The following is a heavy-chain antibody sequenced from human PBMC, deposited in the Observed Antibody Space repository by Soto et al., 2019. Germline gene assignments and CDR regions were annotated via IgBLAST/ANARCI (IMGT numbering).Heavy chain of an antibody. CDR3: AKRGGPVVQAAFWFDP. J-gene: IGHJ5*02. CDR1: GFTFSAYA. V-gene: IGHV3-23*01. CDR2: ISGDASRL. D-gene: IGHD2-15*01. Sequence: PVGSLRLSCAASGFTFSAYAMTWVRQAPGKGLEWVSAISGDASRLYYADSVKGRFTISRDNSKNTVFLQMNSLKVEDTALYYCAKRGGPVVQAAFWFDPWGQGTPVTVSS.